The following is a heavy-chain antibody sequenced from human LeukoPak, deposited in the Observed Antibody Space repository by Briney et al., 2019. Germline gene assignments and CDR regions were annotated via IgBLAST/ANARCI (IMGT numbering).Heavy chain of an antibody. V-gene: IGHV3-23*01. J-gene: IGHJ5*02. CDR1: GFTFSDFG. CDR2: ISGSAYST. D-gene: IGHD4-17*01. CDR3: AKGDYGDPRWFDP. Sequence: GGSLRLSCAASGFTFSDFGMSWVRQAPGKGLEWVSTISGSAYSTYYADSVKGRFTISRDNSKNTLYLQMNSLKAEDTAVYYCAKGDYGDPRWFDPWGQGTLVTVSS.